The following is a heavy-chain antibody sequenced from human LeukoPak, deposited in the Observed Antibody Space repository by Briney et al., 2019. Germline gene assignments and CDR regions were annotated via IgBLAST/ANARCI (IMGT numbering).Heavy chain of an antibody. CDR2: INSDGSST. Sequence: GGSLRLSCAASGFTFSSYWMHWVRRAPGKGLVWVSRINSDGSSTSYADSVKGRFTISRDNAKNTLYLQMNSLRAEDTAVYYCARDDLEGYYDSSGLTDWGQGTLVTVSS. V-gene: IGHV3-74*01. CDR3: ARDDLEGYYDSSGLTD. D-gene: IGHD3-22*01. CDR1: GFTFSSYW. J-gene: IGHJ4*02.